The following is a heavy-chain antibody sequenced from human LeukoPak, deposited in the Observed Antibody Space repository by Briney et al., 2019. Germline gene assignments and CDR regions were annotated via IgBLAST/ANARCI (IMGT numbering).Heavy chain of an antibody. CDR1: GASISTGGYY. Sequence: SETLSLTCTFSGASISTGGYYWTWIRQPPGEGLEWIGYIYYTGSVDYNPSLKSRLTISLDASKNQFSLKLNSVTAADTAVYYCAREHTYYFGSQTSTLDVWGQGTAVTVSS. CDR3: AREHTYYFGSQTSTLDV. D-gene: IGHD3-10*01. CDR2: IYYTGSV. V-gene: IGHV4-31*03. J-gene: IGHJ6*02.